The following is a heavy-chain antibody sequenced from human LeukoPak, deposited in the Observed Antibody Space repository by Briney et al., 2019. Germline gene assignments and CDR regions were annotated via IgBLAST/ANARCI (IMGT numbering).Heavy chain of an antibody. CDR3: AKELIVAAGTWDWFDP. CDR1: GFTFSSYA. V-gene: IGHV3-23*01. D-gene: IGHD6-13*01. CDR2: ISGSGGST. Sequence: AGGSLRLSCAASGFTFSSYAMSWVRQAPGKGLEWVSAISGSGGSTYYADSVKGRFTISRDNSKNTLYLQMNSLRAEDTAVYYCAKELIVAAGTWDWFDPWGQGTLVTVSS. J-gene: IGHJ5*02.